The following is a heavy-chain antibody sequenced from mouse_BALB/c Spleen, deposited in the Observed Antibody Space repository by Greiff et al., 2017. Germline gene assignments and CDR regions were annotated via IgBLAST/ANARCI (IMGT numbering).Heavy chain of an antibody. Sequence: EVKLQESGAELVRSGASVKLSCTASGFNIKDYYMHWVKQRPEQGLEWIGWIDPENGDTEYAPKFQGKATMTADTSSNTAYLQLSSLTSEDTAVYYCNGGDRYDGGGYAMDYWGQGTSVTVSS. D-gene: IGHD2-14*01. V-gene: IGHV14-4*02. CDR2: IDPENGDT. J-gene: IGHJ4*01. CDR3: NGGDRYDGGGYAMDY. CDR1: GFNIKDYY.